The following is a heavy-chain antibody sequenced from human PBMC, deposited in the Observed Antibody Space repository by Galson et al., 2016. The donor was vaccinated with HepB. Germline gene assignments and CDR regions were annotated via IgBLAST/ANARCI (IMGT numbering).Heavy chain of an antibody. V-gene: IGHV3-23*01. D-gene: IGHD3-22*01. J-gene: IGHJ3*02. CDR1: GGSISSGGYY. CDR2: ISGPGGAT. CDR3: AKLKWLFPFDALDI. Sequence: ETLSLTCTVSGGSISSGGYYWSWVRQHPGKGLEWVSSISGPGGATYYADSVKGRFTISRDNSENMVSLEMNSLRAEDSAVYYCAKLKWLFPFDALDIWGQGTLVTVSS.